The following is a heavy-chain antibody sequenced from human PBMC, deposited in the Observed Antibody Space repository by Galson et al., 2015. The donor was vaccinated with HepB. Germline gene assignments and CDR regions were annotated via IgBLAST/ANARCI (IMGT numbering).Heavy chain of an antibody. J-gene: IGHJ6*02. Sequence: SLRLSCAASGFTFSSYSMNWVRQAPGKGLEWVSSISSSSSYIYYADSVKGRFTISRDNAKNSLYLQMNSLRAEDTAVYYCARDRGANPVTVYYYYYGMDVWGQGTTVTVSS. V-gene: IGHV3-21*01. CDR2: ISSSSSYI. CDR3: ARDRGANPVTVYYYYYGMDV. CDR1: GFTFSSYS.